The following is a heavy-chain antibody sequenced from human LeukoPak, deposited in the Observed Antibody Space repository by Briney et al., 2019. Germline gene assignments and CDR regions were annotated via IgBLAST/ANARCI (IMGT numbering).Heavy chain of an antibody. CDR3: ARHRAREPASMPLTLDP. J-gene: IGHJ5*02. Sequence: SETLSLTCTVSGGSTTSTDYYWGWIRQPPGKGLEWIGSIYFSGSTYYNPSLKSRVTISVDTSKNQFSLKVDSVTAADTAVYYCARHRAREPASMPLTLDPWGQGTLVTVSS. D-gene: IGHD2-2*01. V-gene: IGHV4-39*01. CDR1: GGSTTSTDYY. CDR2: IYFSGST.